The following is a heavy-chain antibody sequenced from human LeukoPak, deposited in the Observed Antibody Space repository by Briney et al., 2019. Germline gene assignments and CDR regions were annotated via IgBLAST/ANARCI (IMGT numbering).Heavy chain of an antibody. CDR1: RFTFSDFA. CDR3: AKGLTVYYDILGYYPEAFDI. D-gene: IGHD3-22*01. V-gene: IGHV3-33*06. Sequence: GGSLRLSCVASRFTFSDFAMHWVRQPPGGGLEWVASIWNDGLNTYYGESVKGRFTISRDNSQNTLYLQMKSLRAEDTAVYYCAKGLTVYYDILGYYPEAFDIWGRGTAVTVSS. J-gene: IGHJ3*02. CDR2: IWNDGLNT.